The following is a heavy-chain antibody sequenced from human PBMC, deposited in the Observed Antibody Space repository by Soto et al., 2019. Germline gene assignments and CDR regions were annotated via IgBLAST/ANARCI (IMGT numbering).Heavy chain of an antibody. Sequence: QVQLVQSGAEVKKPGASVKVSCKASGYTFTTYYIHWVRQAPGQGLEWMGIINPSGGTTSYVHKVPGRVTMTRDTSTSTVYMELSSLRSEDTAVYYCARGYFVSWGQGTLVTVSS. V-gene: IGHV1-46*01. CDR1: GYTFTTYY. CDR3: ARGYFVS. J-gene: IGHJ4*02. CDR2: INPSGGTT.